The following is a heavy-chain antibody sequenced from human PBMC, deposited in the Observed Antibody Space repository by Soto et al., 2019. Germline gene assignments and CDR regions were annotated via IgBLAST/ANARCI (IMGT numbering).Heavy chain of an antibody. V-gene: IGHV4-39*01. Sequence: SETLSLTCTVSGGSISSSSYYWGWIRQPPGKGLEWIGSIYYSGSTYYNPSLKSRVTISVDTSKNQFSLKLSSVTAADTAVYYCARHVDYGDSGFDYWGQGTLVTVSS. CDR2: IYYSGST. J-gene: IGHJ4*02. CDR1: GGSISSSSYY. CDR3: ARHVDYGDSGFDY. D-gene: IGHD4-17*01.